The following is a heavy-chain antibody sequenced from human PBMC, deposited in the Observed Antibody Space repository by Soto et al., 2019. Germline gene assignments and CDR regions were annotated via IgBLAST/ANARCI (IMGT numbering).Heavy chain of an antibody. CDR3: ARGEADSNYPAR. V-gene: IGHV4-34*02. Sequence: QVQLQQGGARLLKPAETLSLTCTFSGGSFSGYYWNWIRQSPGKGLEWVGETHHSGSTNYNPSLKGRATISVEMSKKQFSMRLSSLTAADPAIYYCARGEADSNYPARWCQGSLVTVSS. CDR1: GGSFSGYY. J-gene: IGHJ1*01. CDR2: THHSGST. D-gene: IGHD4-4*01.